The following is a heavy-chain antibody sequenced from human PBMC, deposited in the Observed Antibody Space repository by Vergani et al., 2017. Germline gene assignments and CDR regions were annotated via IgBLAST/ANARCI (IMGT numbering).Heavy chain of an antibody. Sequence: VQLVESGGGLVQPGGSLRLSCAASGFTFSSYAMSWVRQAPGKGLEWVAVIWYDGSNKYYADSVKGRFTISRDNSKNTLYLQMNSLRAEDTAVYYCARDRSGGYCSSTSCPRDWYFDLWGRGTLVTVSS. CDR1: GFTFSSYA. J-gene: IGHJ2*01. CDR3: ARDRSGGYCSSTSCPRDWYFDL. D-gene: IGHD2-2*01. V-gene: IGHV3-33*08. CDR2: IWYDGSNK.